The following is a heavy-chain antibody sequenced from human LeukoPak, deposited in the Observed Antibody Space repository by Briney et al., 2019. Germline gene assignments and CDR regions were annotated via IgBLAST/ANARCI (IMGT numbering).Heavy chain of an antibody. J-gene: IGHJ5*02. CDR3: ARRWAPYYTGAAWFDP. V-gene: IGHV4-30-4*07. CDR1: GGSISSGGYS. D-gene: IGHD1-26*01. CDR2: IYYSGST. Sequence: SETLSLTCAVSGGSISSGGYSWSWIRQPPGKGLEWIGYIYYSGSTYYNPSLKSRVTISVDTSKNQFSLKLSSVTAADTAVYYCARRWAPYYTGAAWFDPWGQGTLVTVSS.